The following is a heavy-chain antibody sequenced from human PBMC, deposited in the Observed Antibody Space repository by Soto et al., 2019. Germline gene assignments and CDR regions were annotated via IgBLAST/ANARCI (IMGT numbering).Heavy chain of an antibody. CDR2: ISLYSDGT. CDR1: GYTFSNYG. Sequence: QVQLVQSGGEVKRPGASVKVSCKTSGYTFSNYGITWVRQAPGQPLEWLGWISLYSDGTNYAQKFQGRVSMTTDTSTTTAYMELRSLRSDDTAVYCARVVPGAEAWFGPWGQGTLVTVSS. V-gene: IGHV1-18*01. CDR3: ARVVPGAEAWFGP. D-gene: IGHD2-2*01. J-gene: IGHJ5*02.